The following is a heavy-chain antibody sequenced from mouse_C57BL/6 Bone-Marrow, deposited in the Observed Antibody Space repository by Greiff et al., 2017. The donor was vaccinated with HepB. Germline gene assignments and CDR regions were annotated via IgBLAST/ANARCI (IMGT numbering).Heavy chain of an antibody. CDR2: ISSGGDYI. D-gene: IGHD1-1*01. Sequence: EVKLVESGEGLVKPGGSLTLSCAASGFTFSSYAMSWVRQTPEKRLEWVAYISSGGDYIYYADTVKGRFTLSRDNARNTLYLQMSSLKSEDTAMYYCTSHYYGSSHWYFDVWGTGTTVTVSS. CDR3: TSHYYGSSHWYFDV. CDR1: GFTFSSYA. V-gene: IGHV5-9-1*02. J-gene: IGHJ1*03.